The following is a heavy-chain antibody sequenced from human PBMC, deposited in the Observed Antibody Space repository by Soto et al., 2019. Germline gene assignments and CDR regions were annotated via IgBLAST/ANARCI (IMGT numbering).Heavy chain of an antibody. D-gene: IGHD6-19*01. CDR1: GFTFSNYW. V-gene: IGHV3-74*01. Sequence: GGSLRLSCAASGFTFSNYWMHWVRQAPGKGLVWVSHINTDGSITNYADSVKGRFTVSRDNAKNTLYLQMNSLKAEDTALYYCASQIAVGNWGQGAMVTVSS. CDR2: INTDGSIT. CDR3: ASQIAVGN. J-gene: IGHJ3*01.